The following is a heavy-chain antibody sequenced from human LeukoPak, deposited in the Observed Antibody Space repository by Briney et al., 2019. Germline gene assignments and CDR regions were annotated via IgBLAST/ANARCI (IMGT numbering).Heavy chain of an antibody. D-gene: IGHD3-3*01. J-gene: IGHJ6*02. CDR1: GGSFSGHY. CDR2: INHSGST. V-gene: IGHV4-34*01. CDR3: ARAYYDFWSGCLTYYYGMDV. Sequence: PSETLSLTCAVYGGSFSGHYWSWIRQPPGKGLEWIGEINHSGSTNYNPSLKSRVTISVDTSKNQFSLKLSSVTAADTAVYYCARAYYDFWSGCLTYYYGMDVWGQGTTVTVSS.